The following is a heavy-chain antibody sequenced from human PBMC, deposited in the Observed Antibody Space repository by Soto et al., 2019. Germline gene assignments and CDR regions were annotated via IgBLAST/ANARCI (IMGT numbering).Heavy chain of an antibody. CDR3: ARDPLRARTVLTTDY. J-gene: IGHJ4*02. V-gene: IGHV1-18*01. Sequence: QVQLVQSGAEVEKPGASVKVSCTASGYTFTSFGINWVRQAPGQGLEWMGWVSAYNGNTNYAQKLQGRVTMTTDTSTSTAYMELRSLRSDDTAVYYCARDPLRARTVLTTDYWGQGTLVTVSS. CDR1: GYTFTSFG. CDR2: VSAYNGNT. D-gene: IGHD4-4*01.